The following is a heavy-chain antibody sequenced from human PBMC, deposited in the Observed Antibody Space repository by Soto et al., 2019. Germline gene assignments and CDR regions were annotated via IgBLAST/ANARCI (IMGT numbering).Heavy chain of an antibody. CDR2: IIPIFGTA. D-gene: IGHD1-1*01. Sequence: QVQLVQSGAEVKKPGSSVKVSCKASGGTFSSYAISWVRQAPGQGLEWMGGIIPIFGTANYAQKFQGRVTITADESTSTAYMELSSLRSEDTAVYYCARDGTGDPPRYYYYYGMDVWGQGTTVTVSS. J-gene: IGHJ6*02. CDR3: ARDGTGDPPRYYYYYGMDV. V-gene: IGHV1-69*12. CDR1: GGTFSSYA.